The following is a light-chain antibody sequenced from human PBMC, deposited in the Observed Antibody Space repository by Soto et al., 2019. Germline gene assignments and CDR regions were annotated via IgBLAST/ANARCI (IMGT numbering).Light chain of an antibody. V-gene: IGKV3-20*01. J-gene: IGKJ1*01. CDR3: HQYGSAPWT. CDR2: GAS. CDR1: QSVSSNY. Sequence: IVVTQSPGTLSLSPGERGSRSCRASQSVSSNYVAWYQQKPGQAPRLLISGASNRATGTPDRFRGSGSGTDFTLTITRLEPEDFAVYYCHQYGSAPWTFGQGTKVDIK.